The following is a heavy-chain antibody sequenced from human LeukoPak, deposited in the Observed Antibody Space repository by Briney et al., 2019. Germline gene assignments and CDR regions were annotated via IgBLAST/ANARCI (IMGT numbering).Heavy chain of an antibody. CDR2: IYSSGSSGST. CDR3: ARAVGNFGWVPLFDY. CDR1: AGSISGHY. Sequence: NSSETLSLTCTVSAGSISGHYWNWIRQPAGKGLEWIGRIYSSGSSGSTNYNNSLTSSVTMSADTSVNQLSLKMSSLTAADTAVYDCARAVGNFGWVPLFDYWGQGTLVTVSS. D-gene: IGHD3-9*01. V-gene: IGHV4-4*07. J-gene: IGHJ4*02.